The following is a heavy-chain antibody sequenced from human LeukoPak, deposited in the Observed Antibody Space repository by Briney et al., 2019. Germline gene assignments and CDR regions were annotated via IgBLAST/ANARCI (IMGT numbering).Heavy chain of an antibody. CDR3: ARDHYYDFWSGYYKAYYYYYGMDV. D-gene: IGHD3-3*01. CDR1: GFTFSSYA. J-gene: IGHJ6*02. V-gene: IGHV3-30-3*01. Sequence: GVLRLSCAASGFTFSSYAMHWVRQAPGKGLEWVAVISYDGSNKYYADSVKGRFTISRDNSKNTLYLQMNSLRAEGTAVYYCARDHYYDFWSGYYKAYYYYYGMDVWGQGTTVTVSS. CDR2: ISYDGSNK.